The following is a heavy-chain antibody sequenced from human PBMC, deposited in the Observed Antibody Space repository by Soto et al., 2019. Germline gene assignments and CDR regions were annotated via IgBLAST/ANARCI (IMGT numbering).Heavy chain of an antibody. CDR3: AREQVGGMDV. D-gene: IGHD2-15*01. V-gene: IGHV3-30-3*01. CDR1: GVTFSSYA. Sequence: GGSLRLSCAASGVTFSSYAMHWVRQAPGKGLEWVAVISYDGSNKYYADSVKGRFTISRDNSKNTLYLQMNSLRAEDTAVYYCAREQVGGMDVWGQGTTVTVSS. J-gene: IGHJ6*02. CDR2: ISYDGSNK.